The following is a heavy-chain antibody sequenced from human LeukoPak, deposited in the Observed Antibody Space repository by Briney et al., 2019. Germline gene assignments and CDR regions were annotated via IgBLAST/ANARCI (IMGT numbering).Heavy chain of an antibody. Sequence: SETLSLTCTVSGYSISSGYYWGWIRQPPGKGLEWIGSIYHSGSTYYNPSLKSRVTISVDTSKNQFSLKLSSVTAADTAVYYCASVMDTAMVTGGAFDIWGQGAMVTVSS. V-gene: IGHV4-38-2*02. CDR3: ASVMDTAMVTGGAFDI. CDR2: IYHSGST. D-gene: IGHD5-18*01. J-gene: IGHJ3*02. CDR1: GYSISSGYY.